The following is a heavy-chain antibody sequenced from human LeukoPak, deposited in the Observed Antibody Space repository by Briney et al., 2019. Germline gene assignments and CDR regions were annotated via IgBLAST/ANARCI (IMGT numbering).Heavy chain of an antibody. CDR3: ARALQYSSGWSHDFDV. D-gene: IGHD6-19*01. Sequence: GGSLRLSCAASGFTFSDHYMDWVRQAPGKGLEWVGRIRNKVNSYTTEYAASVKGRFTISRDDSKNSLYLQMNSLKTADTAVYFCARALQYSSGWSHDFDVWGQGTMVTVSS. J-gene: IGHJ3*01. CDR2: IRNKVNSYTT. CDR1: GFTFSDHY. V-gene: IGHV3-72*01.